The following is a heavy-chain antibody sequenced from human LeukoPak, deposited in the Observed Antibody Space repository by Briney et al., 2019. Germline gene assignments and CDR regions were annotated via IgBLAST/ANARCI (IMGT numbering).Heavy chain of an antibody. CDR2: IWYDGSNK. Sequence: PGGSLRLSCAASGFIFSSYGTHWVRQAPGKGLEWVAVIWYDGSNKYYADSVKGRFTISRDNSKNTLYLQMNSLRAEDTAVYYCARKGGESSTSHYYYYGMDVWGQGTTVTVSS. CDR3: ARKGGESSTSHYYYYGMDV. J-gene: IGHJ6*02. D-gene: IGHD2-2*01. V-gene: IGHV3-33*01. CDR1: GFIFSSYG.